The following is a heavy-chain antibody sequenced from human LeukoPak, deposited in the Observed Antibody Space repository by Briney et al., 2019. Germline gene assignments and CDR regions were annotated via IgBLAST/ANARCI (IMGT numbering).Heavy chain of an antibody. V-gene: IGHV4-39*01. D-gene: IGHD6-19*01. CDR3: ARLRALAGYSSGYDAFDI. J-gene: IGHJ3*02. CDR2: IYYSGST. Sequence: NPSETLSLTCTVSGGSISSSSYYWGWIRQAPGKGLEWIGSIYYSGSTYCNPSLKSRVTISVDTSKNQFSLKLSSVTAADTAVYYCARLRALAGYSSGYDAFDIWGQGTMVTVSS. CDR1: GGSISSSSYY.